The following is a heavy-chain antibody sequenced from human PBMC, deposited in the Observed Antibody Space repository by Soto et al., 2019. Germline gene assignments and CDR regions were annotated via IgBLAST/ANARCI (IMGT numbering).Heavy chain of an antibody. CDR1: GGTFSSYA. CDR2: IIRIFHTS. D-gene: IGHD5-12*01. J-gene: IGHJ4*02. Sequence: QVQLVQSGAEVKKPGSSVTVSCKASGGTFSSYAFSWVRQAPGQGLEWMGGIIRIFHTSTYAQNFQGRVTITADESTSTAYMELINLRSDDTAVYYCVHRRDGYNSAFFDYWGQGTLVTVSS. V-gene: IGHV1-69*01. CDR3: VHRRDGYNSAFFDY.